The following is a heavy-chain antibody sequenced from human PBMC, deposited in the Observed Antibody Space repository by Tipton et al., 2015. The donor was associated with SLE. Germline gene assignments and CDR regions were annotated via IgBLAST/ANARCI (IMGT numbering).Heavy chain of an antibody. Sequence: TLSLTCTASGDTIDGNTHFWDWIRQPPGKGLMLIGSISYSGATPYNPPLKSRVTISVDTSKNQFSLSLISVTAADTAVYYCARLTPWGYDYWGPGMLVTVSS. CDR3: ARLTPWGYDY. CDR1: GDTIDGNTHF. J-gene: IGHJ4*02. D-gene: IGHD7-27*01. V-gene: IGHV4-39*07. CDR2: ISYSGAT.